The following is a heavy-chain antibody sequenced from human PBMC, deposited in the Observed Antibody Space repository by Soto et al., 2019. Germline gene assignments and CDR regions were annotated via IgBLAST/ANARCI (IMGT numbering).Heavy chain of an antibody. V-gene: IGHV4-59*01. J-gene: IGHJ4*02. CDR2: IYYSGST. CDR3: ARYRVAARPGGWYEDY. D-gene: IGHD6-6*01. Sequence: SETLSLTCTVSGGSISSYYWSWIRQPPGKGLEWIGYIYYSGSTNYNPSLKSRVTISVDTSKNQFSLKLSSVTAADTAVYYCARYRVAARPGGWYEDYWGQGTLVTVSS. CDR1: GGSISSYY.